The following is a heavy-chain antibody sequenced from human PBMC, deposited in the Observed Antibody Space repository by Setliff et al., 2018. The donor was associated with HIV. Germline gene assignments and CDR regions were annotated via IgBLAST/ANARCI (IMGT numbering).Heavy chain of an antibody. D-gene: IGHD1-1*01. CDR2: ISHTGST. CDR1: GASISGYY. CDR3: ARETGTYNYYYMDV. V-gene: IGHV4-59*08. Sequence: SETLSLTCTVSGASISGYYWSWIRQPPGKGLEWIGYISHTGSTNFNPSLKSRVTMSVDTSKNQFSLKLSSVTAADTAVYYCARETGTYNYYYMDVWGKGTTVTVSS. J-gene: IGHJ6*03.